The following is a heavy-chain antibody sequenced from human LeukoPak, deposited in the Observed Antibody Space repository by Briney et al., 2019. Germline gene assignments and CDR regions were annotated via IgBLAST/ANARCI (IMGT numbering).Heavy chain of an antibody. J-gene: IGHJ4*02. V-gene: IGHV4-34*01. Sequence: PSETLSLTCAVYGGSFSGYYWSWIRQPQGKGLEWIGEINHSGSTNYNPSPKSRVTISVDTSKNQFSLKLSSVTAADTAVYYCARGGYDSSGYPMPPGYWGQGTLVTVSS. D-gene: IGHD3-22*01. CDR3: ARGGYDSSGYPMPPGY. CDR2: INHSGST. CDR1: GGSFSGYY.